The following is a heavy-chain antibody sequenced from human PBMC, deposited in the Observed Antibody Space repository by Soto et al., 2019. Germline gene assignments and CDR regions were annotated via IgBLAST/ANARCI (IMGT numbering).Heavy chain of an antibody. CDR3: ARDLDGSGSYYTDY. CDR2: ISVYKGNT. Sequence: QVQLVQSGAEVKNPGTSVKVSCKTSGYTFTSAGISWVRQAPGQGLEWMGWISVYKGNTKYAQKVQGRVTMTTDTSTSTAYMELRSMTSDDTAVYYCARDLDGSGSYYTDYWGQGTLFTVAA. V-gene: IGHV1-18*01. CDR1: GYTFTSAG. D-gene: IGHD3-10*01. J-gene: IGHJ4*02.